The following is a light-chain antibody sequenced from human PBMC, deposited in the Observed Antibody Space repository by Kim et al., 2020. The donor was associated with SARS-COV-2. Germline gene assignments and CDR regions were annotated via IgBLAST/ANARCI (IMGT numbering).Light chain of an antibody. Sequence: SYELTQPPSVSVAPGKTATITCGGNNIGDKGVHWYQQKPGQAPVLVIYEDDDRPSGIPERFSGSNSGNTATLTISRVEAGDEAGYFCQVWDTTSDHVLFG. CDR1: NIGDKG. V-gene: IGLV3-21*03. CDR2: EDD. CDR3: QVWDTTSDHVL. J-gene: IGLJ2*01.